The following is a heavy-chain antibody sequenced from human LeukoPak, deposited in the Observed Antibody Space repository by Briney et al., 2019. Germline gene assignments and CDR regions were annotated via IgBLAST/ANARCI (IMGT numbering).Heavy chain of an antibody. J-gene: IGHJ4*02. CDR1: GYTFTNYY. V-gene: IGHV1-46*01. Sequence: GASVKVSCKASGYTFTNYYLHWVRQAPGQGLEWMGLIHPNDGSTKYAQKLQGRFTMTRDTSTSTVYMELSSLRSEDTAVYYCAVYTLGRAGPHDFWGQGTLVTVSS. CDR2: IHPNDGST. CDR3: AVYTLGRAGPHDF. D-gene: IGHD2/OR15-2a*01.